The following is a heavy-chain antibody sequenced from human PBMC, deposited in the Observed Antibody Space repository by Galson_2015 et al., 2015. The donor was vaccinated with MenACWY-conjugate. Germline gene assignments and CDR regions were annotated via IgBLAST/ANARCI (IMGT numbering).Heavy chain of an antibody. V-gene: IGHV3-53*01. CDR1: GLIVSNNY. J-gene: IGHJ6*03. Sequence: SLRLSCAASGLIVSNNYMRWVRQAPGKGLEWVSVIYSGGSTYYADSVKSRVTISRDNAKNTVYLQMNTLRAEDTAVYYCARVLLRDIRTGAGCSHYYMDVWGKGTTVTVSS. CDR3: ARVLLRDIRTGAGCSHYYMDV. D-gene: IGHD7-27*01. CDR2: IYSGGST.